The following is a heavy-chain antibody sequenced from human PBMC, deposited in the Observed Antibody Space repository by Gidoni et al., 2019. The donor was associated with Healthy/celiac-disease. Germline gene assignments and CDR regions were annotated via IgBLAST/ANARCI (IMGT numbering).Heavy chain of an antibody. CDR3: ASNRAAGTPFWYFDL. Sequence: EVQLLESGGGLVQPGGSLRLSCAASGFTFRSYAMSWVRQAPGKGLEWVSAISGSGGSTYYADSVKGRLTISRDNSKNTLYLQMNSLRAEDTAVYYCASNRAAGTPFWYFDLWGRGTLVTVSS. CDR2: ISGSGGST. V-gene: IGHV3-23*01. D-gene: IGHD6-13*01. CDR1: GFTFRSYA. J-gene: IGHJ2*01.